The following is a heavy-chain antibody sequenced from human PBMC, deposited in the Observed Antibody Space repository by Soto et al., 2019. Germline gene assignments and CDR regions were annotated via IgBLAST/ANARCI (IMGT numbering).Heavy chain of an antibody. V-gene: IGHV3-23*01. J-gene: IGHJ6*02. CDR3: AKRLPLPSREYCSGGSCYSRVAVYYYGMDV. Sequence: EVQLLESGGGLVQPGGSLRLSCAASGFTFSSYAMSWVRQAPGKGLEWVSAISGSGGSTYYADSVKGRFTISRDNSKNTLYLQMNSLRAEDTAVYYCAKRLPLPSREYCSGGSCYSRVAVYYYGMDVWGQGTTVTVSS. CDR2: ISGSGGST. CDR1: GFTFSSYA. D-gene: IGHD2-15*01.